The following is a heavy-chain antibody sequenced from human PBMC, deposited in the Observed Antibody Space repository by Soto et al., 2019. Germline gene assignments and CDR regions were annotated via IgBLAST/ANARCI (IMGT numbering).Heavy chain of an antibody. J-gene: IGHJ5*02. CDR1: GFTFSSYG. CDR2: IWYDGSNK. D-gene: IGHD6-13*01. Sequence: PGGSLRLSCAASGFTFSSYGMHWVRQAPGKGLEWVAVIWYDGSNKYYADSVKGRFTISRDNSKNTLYLQMNSLRAEDTAVYYCARDSVRGSWSNWFDPWGQGTLVTVSS. V-gene: IGHV3-33*01. CDR3: ARDSVRGSWSNWFDP.